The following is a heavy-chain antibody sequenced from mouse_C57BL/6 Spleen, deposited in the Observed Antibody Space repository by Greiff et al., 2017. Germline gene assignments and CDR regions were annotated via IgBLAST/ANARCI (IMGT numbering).Heavy chain of an antibody. J-gene: IGHJ4*01. CDR3: ADPSNWEYAMDY. CDR1: GYTFTSYW. D-gene: IGHD4-1*01. CDR2: IDPSDSET. Sequence: QVQLQQSGAELVRPGSSVKLSCKASGYTFTSYWMHWVKQRPIQGLEWIGNIDPSDSETHYNQKFKDKATLTVDKSSSPAYMQLSSLTSEDSAVYYCADPSNWEYAMDYWGKGTSVTVSS. V-gene: IGHV1-52*01.